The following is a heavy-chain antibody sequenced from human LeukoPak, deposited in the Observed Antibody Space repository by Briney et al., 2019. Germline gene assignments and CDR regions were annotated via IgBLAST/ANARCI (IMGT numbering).Heavy chain of an antibody. CDR2: IFHSGGT. V-gene: IGHV4-4*02. J-gene: IGHJ6*04. CDR3: ARFRTAYYDILTGYYLYYYYGMDV. Sequence: SGTLSLTCAVSGGSISSSNWGSGFGRPPGKGLEWIGEIFHSGGTNYNPSLKSRVTISVDKSKNQFSLKLSSVTAADTAVYYCARFRTAYYDILTGYYLYYYYGMDVWGKGTTVTVSS. CDR1: GGSISSSNW. D-gene: IGHD3-9*01.